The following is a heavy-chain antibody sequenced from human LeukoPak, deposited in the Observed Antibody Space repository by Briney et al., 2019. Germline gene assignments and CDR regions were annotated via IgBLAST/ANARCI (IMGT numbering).Heavy chain of an antibody. CDR3: ARHMVYSGYDLALGATYSFDI. V-gene: IGHV4-59*08. J-gene: IGHJ3*02. CDR2: IYYSGNT. D-gene: IGHD5-12*01. Sequence: SETLSLTCTVSGGSISSYYWSWIRQPPGKGLEWIGYIYYSGNTKYNPSLKSRVTISVDTSKNHFSLNLNSVTAAGTAVYYCARHMVYSGYDLALGATYSFDIWGQGTMVTVSS. CDR1: GGSISSYY.